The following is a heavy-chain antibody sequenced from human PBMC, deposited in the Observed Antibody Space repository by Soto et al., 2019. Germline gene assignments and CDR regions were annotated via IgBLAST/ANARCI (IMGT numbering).Heavy chain of an antibody. CDR3: ARAYIAANPLLYYYYYYGMDV. J-gene: IGHJ6*02. CDR1: GGSFSGYY. CDR2: INHSGST. D-gene: IGHD6-6*01. Sequence: PSETLSLTCAVYGGSFSGYYWSWIRQPPGKGLEWIGGINHSGSTNYNPSLKSRVTISVDTSKNQFSLKLSSVTAADTAVYYCARAYIAANPLLYYYYYYGMDVWGQGTTVTVS. V-gene: IGHV4-34*01.